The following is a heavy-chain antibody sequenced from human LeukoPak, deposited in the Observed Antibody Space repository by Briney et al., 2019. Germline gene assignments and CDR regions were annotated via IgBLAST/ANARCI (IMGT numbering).Heavy chain of an antibody. CDR2: INHSGST. CDR1: GGSFSGYY. J-gene: IGHJ6*03. V-gene: IGHV4-34*01. CDR3: ARLLRITIFGVDPPPHYMDV. Sequence: PSETLSLTCAVYGGSFSGYYWSWIRQPPGKGLEWIGEINHSGSTNYNPSLKSRVTISVDTSKNQFSLKLSSVTAADTAVYYCARLLRITIFGVDPPPHYMDVWGKGTTVTVSS. D-gene: IGHD3-3*01.